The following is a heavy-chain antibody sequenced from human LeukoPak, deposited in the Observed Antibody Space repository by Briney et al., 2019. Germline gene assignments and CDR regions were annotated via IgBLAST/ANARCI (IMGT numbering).Heavy chain of an antibody. CDR3: ASGGYSYGYDEFDY. CDR1: GGSISSYY. V-gene: IGHV4-4*07. Sequence: PSETLSLTCTVSGGSISSYYWSWIRQPAGKGLEWIGRIYTSGSTNYNPSLKSRVTMSVDTSKNQFSLKLSSVPAADTAVYYCASGGYSYGYDEFDYWGQGTLVTVSS. J-gene: IGHJ4*02. D-gene: IGHD5-18*01. CDR2: IYTSGST.